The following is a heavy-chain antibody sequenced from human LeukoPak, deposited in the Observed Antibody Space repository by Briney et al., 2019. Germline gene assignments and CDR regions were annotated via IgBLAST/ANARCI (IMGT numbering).Heavy chain of an antibody. CDR3: ARDYYDSSGSD. D-gene: IGHD3-22*01. J-gene: IGHJ1*01. CDR1: GYTFTSYG. Sequence: SVKVSCKASGYTFTSYGISWVRQAPGQGLEWMGRIIPIFGTANYAQKFQGRVTITTDESTSTAYMELSSLRSEDTAVYYCARDYYDSSGSDWGQGTLVTVSS. CDR2: IIPIFGTA. V-gene: IGHV1-69*05.